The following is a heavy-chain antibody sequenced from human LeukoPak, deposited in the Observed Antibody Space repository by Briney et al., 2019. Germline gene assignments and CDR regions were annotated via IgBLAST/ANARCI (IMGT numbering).Heavy chain of an antibody. CDR3: ADYYASGSYPP. J-gene: IGHJ5*02. CDR1: GFSFSNAW. V-gene: IGHV3-15*07. Sequence: GGSLLLSCAASGFSFSNAWMNWVRQAPGKGLEWVGRILSKTSGGTTDYATPVKGRFTISRDDSKNMLYLHMNSLQIEDTAVYYCADYYASGSYPPWGQGTLVTVSS. D-gene: IGHD3-10*01. CDR2: ILSKTSGGTT.